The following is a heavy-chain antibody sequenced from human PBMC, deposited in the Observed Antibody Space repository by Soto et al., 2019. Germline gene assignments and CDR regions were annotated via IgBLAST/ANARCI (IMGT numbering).Heavy chain of an antibody. CDR2: INSDGSST. J-gene: IGHJ5*02. CDR1: GFTFSSYW. Sequence: EVQLVESGGGLVQPGGSLRLSFAASGFTFSSYWMHWVRQAPGKGLVWVSRINSDGSSTSYADSVKGRFTISRDNAKNTLYLQMNSLRADDTDVYYCARARGIAAAGISWFDPWGQGTLVTVSS. D-gene: IGHD6-13*01. CDR3: ARARGIAAAGISWFDP. V-gene: IGHV3-74*01.